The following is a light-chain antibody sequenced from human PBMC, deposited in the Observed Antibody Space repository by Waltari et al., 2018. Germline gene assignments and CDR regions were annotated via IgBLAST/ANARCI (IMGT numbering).Light chain of an antibody. CDR3: QQTYNTPPWT. Sequence: DIQMTQSPSSLSASVGDRVTITCRASRSISTYLNWYQQKPGKAPKVLIYAASRLQTGVPSRFSGSGSGTDFTLTINSLQPEDFATYYCQQTYNTPPWTFGQGTKVEIK. CDR1: RSISTY. J-gene: IGKJ1*01. V-gene: IGKV1-39*01. CDR2: AAS.